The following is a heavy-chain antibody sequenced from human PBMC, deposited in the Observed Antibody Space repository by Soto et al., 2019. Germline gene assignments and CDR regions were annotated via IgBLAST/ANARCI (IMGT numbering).Heavy chain of an antibody. CDR3: AKDISDGQLTDYYYGMEV. J-gene: IGHJ6*02. CDR1: GFTFDDYT. D-gene: IGHD7-27*01. V-gene: IGHV3-43*01. CDR2: ISWDGGST. Sequence: TGGSLRLSCAASGFTFDDYTMHWVRQAPGKGLEWVSLISWDGGSTYYADSVKGRFTISRDNSKNSLYLQMNSLRTEDTALYYCAKDISDGQLTDYYYGMEVWGQGTTVTVSS.